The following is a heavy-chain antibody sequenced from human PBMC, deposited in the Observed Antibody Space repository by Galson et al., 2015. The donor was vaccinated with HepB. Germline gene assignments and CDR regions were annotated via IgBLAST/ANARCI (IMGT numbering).Heavy chain of an antibody. D-gene: IGHD3-10*01. CDR1: GFTFNSFP. Sequence: SLRLSCAASGFTFNSFPMTWVRQAPGKGLQWVSAISTGGGTTYYADSLKGRFTISRDNSKNTLYLQMNSLRAEDTAVYYCAKGFRGPPISGTIDYWGQGTLVTVSS. CDR3: AKGFRGPPISGTIDY. J-gene: IGHJ4*02. V-gene: IGHV3-23*01. CDR2: ISTGGGTT.